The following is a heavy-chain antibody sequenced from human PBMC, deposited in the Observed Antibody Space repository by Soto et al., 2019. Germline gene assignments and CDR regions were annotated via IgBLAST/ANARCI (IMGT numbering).Heavy chain of an antibody. D-gene: IGHD3-16*01. CDR2: ISYDGSSE. CDR1: GFTFSSYA. CDR3: ASAGGGAGFDY. V-gene: IGHV3-30-3*01. J-gene: IGHJ4*02. Sequence: QVQLVESGGGVVQPGRSLRLSCAASGFTFSSYAIHWVRLAPGKGLEWVAVISYDGSSENYADSVKGRFSISRDNSKNTLYLQMNSLRAEDTAVYYCASAGGGAGFDYWGQGSLVTVSS.